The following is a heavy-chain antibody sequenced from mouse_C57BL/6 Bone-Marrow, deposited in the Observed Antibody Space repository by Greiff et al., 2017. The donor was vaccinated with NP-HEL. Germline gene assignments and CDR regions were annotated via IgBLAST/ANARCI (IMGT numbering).Heavy chain of an antibody. V-gene: IGHV1-64*01. J-gene: IGHJ3*01. CDR2: IHPNSGST. CDR1: GYTFTSYW. Sequence: VQLQQPGAELVKPGASVKLSCKASGYTFTSYWMHWVKQRPGQGLEWIGMIHPNSGSTNYNEKFKSKATLTVDKSSSTAYMQLSSLTSEDSAVYYCARGDSNYYWFAYWGQGTLVTVSA. CDR3: ARGDSNYYWFAY. D-gene: IGHD2-5*01.